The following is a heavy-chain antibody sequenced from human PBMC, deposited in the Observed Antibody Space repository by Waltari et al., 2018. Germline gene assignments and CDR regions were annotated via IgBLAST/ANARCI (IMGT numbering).Heavy chain of an antibody. CDR3: ASGSGSYRDAFDI. CDR2: IYSGGST. J-gene: IGHJ3*02. V-gene: IGHV3-53*02. CDR1: GFTVSSNY. D-gene: IGHD1-26*01. Sequence: EVQLVETGGGLIQPGGSLRLSCAASGFTVSSNYMSWVRQAPGKGLEWVSVIYSGGSTYYADSVKGRFTISRDNSKNTLYLQMNSLRAEDTAVYYCASGSGSYRDAFDIWGQGTMVTVSS.